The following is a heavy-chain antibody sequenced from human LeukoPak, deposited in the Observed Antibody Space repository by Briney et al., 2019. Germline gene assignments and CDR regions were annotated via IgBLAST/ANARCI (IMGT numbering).Heavy chain of an antibody. D-gene: IGHD2-15*01. Sequence: SQTLSLTCAISGDSASNNVGTSHWIRHSPSRCLEWLGRTYYRSKQGNHSPLSVRSRITITTDTSKNHFSLQPNSLTPQDYAAYYCARGMGYCNGGSCYPRFDFWGQGTVVTVSS. V-gene: IGHV6-1*01. J-gene: IGHJ4*02. CDR2: TYYRSKQGN. CDR3: ARGMGYCNGGSCYPRFDF. CDR1: GDSASNNVGT.